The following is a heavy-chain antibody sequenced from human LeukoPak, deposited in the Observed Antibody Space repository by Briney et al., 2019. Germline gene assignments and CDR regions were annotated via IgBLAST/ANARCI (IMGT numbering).Heavy chain of an antibody. D-gene: IGHD3-10*01. CDR2: ISAYNGNT. J-gene: IGHJ4*02. Sequence: ASVKVSCKASGYTFTSYGISWVRQAPGQGLEWMGWISAYNGNTNYAQKLQGRVTMTTDTSTSTAYMELRSLRPDDTAVYYCARDSEEYYYGSGSYSPDDYWGQGTLVTVSS. V-gene: IGHV1-18*01. CDR1: GYTFTSYG. CDR3: ARDSEEYYYGSGSYSPDDY.